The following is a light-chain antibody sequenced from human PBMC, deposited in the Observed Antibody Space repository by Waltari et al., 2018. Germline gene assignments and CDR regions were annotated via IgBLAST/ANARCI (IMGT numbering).Light chain of an antibody. Sequence: VVMTQSPLSLPVTLGQPASLPCRSSESLLFSDGNTYLNWFHQRPGQSPRRLIYKVSNRDSGVPDRFSGSGSDTVFTLKISRVEAEDVGVYYCMQGTHWPVYTFGQGTRLEIK. CDR3: MQGTHWPVYT. CDR1: ESLLFSDGNTY. J-gene: IGKJ2*01. V-gene: IGKV2-30*01. CDR2: KVS.